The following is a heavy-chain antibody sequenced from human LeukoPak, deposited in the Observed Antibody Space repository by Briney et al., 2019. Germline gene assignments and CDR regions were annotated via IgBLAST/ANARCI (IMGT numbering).Heavy chain of an antibody. Sequence: GGSLRLSCAASGFTFNNYGMHWVRQAPGKGLEWVAFIATDGRDKKYADSVKGRFTISRDNSKNTLYLEMNSLRPEDTAVYHCAKDSKVAAAGYFFDYWGQGTLVTVSS. CDR3: AKDSKVAAAGYFFDY. J-gene: IGHJ4*02. D-gene: IGHD6-13*01. CDR2: IATDGRDK. V-gene: IGHV3-30*18. CDR1: GFTFNNYG.